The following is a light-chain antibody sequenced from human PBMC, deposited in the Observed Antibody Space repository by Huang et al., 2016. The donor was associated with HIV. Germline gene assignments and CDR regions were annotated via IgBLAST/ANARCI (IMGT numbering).Light chain of an antibody. J-gene: IGKJ2*01. Sequence: EIVMTQSPATLSVSPGERATLSCRASQGVSSHLAWYQQKPGQAPRLLIYGASTRATGIPARFSGSGSGTEFTLTISSLQSEDFAVYYCQQYNNWHYTFGQGTKLEIK. CDR3: QQYNNWHYT. CDR2: GAS. CDR1: QGVSSH. V-gene: IGKV3-15*01.